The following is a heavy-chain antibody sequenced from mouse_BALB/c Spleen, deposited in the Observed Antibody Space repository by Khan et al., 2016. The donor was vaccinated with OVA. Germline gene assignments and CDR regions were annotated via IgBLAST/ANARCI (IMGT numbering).Heavy chain of an antibody. D-gene: IGHD1-1*01. Sequence: EVELVESGPGLVKPSQSLSLTCTVTGYSITSDYAWDWIRQFPGNKLEWMGYISYGGSTSYNPYLKSRISITRDTSKNQFFLQWNSVTTEDTATYYCARKNYYGYAMDYWGQGTSVTVSS. V-gene: IGHV3-2*02. CDR1: GYSITSDYA. CDR2: ISYGGST. J-gene: IGHJ4*01. CDR3: ARKNYYGYAMDY.